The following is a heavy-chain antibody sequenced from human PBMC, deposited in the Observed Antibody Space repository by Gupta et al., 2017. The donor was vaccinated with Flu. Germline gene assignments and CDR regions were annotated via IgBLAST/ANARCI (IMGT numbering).Heavy chain of an antibody. J-gene: IGHJ6*02. Sequence: QVQLVQSGAEVKKPGASVKVTCKASGYTFTSYDINWVRPVLGQGLQWRGWMNPNSGNTGYAQKFQGRVTMTRNTSISTAYMELSSLRSEDTAVYYCARGLASGRNCTNGVCPLLYYYYYGMDVWGQGTTVTVSS. V-gene: IGHV1-8*01. CDR1: GYTFTSYD. D-gene: IGHD2-8*01. CDR2: MNPNSGNT. CDR3: ARGLASGRNCTNGVCPLLYYYYYGMDV.